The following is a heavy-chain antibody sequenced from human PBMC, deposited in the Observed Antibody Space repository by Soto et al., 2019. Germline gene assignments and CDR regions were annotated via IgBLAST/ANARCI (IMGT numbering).Heavy chain of an antibody. CDR2: IIPNFGTT. CDR3: ARGKTDIVATIALGY. Sequence: SVKVSCKASGYTFTSYGISWVRQAPGQGLEWMGGIIPNFGTTNYAQKFQGRVTITADESTSTAYMELSSLRSEDTAVYYCARGKTDIVATIALGYWGQGTLVTVSS. J-gene: IGHJ4*02. CDR1: GYTFTSYG. D-gene: IGHD5-12*01. V-gene: IGHV1-69*13.